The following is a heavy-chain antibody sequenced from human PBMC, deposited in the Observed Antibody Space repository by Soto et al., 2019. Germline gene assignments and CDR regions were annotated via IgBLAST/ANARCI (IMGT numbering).Heavy chain of an antibody. CDR2: IIPILGIA. J-gene: IGHJ6*04. CDR1: GGTFSSYT. CDR3: AREPPPGEGV. Sequence: QVQLVQSGAEVKKPGSSVKVSCKASGGTFSSYTISWVRQAPGQGLEWMGRIIPILGIANYAQKFQGRVTITADKSTSTAYMELSRLRSEETAVYYCAREPPPGEGVWGKGTTVTVSS. V-gene: IGHV1-69*08.